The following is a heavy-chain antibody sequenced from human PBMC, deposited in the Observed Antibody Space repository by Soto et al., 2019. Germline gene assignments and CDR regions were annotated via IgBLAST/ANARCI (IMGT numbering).Heavy chain of an antibody. CDR3: AKDRRIAELLWFGESHFDY. D-gene: IGHD3-10*01. V-gene: IGHV3-23*01. CDR2: ISGSGGST. Sequence: GGSLRLSCAASGFTFSSYAMSWVRQAPGKGLEWVSAISGSGGSTYYADSVKGRFTISRDNSKTTLYLQMNSLRAEATAVYYCAKDRRIAELLWFGESHFDYWGQGTLVTVAS. J-gene: IGHJ4*02. CDR1: GFTFSSYA.